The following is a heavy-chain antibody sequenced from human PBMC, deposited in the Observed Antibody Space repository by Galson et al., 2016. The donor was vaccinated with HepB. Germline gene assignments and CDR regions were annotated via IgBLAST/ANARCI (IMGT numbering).Heavy chain of an antibody. CDR1: GFIFSSHG. CDR3: VGDRDGQRHMVHGEY. V-gene: IGHV3-33*01. CDR2: IWFDGSDK. Sequence: SLRLSCAASGFIFSSHGMHWVRQAPGKGLEWVAVIWFDGSDKYYADSVKGRFTISRDNAKNSLFLQMNSLRDEDTAVYFCVGDRDGQRHMVHGEYWGQGTPVTVSS. D-gene: IGHD3-10*01. J-gene: IGHJ4*02.